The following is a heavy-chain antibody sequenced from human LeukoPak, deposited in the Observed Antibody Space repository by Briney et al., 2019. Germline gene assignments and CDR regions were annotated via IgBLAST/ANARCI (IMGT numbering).Heavy chain of an antibody. CDR2: IYYSGST. D-gene: IGHD6-6*01. J-gene: IGHJ5*02. CDR1: GGSISSSSYY. Sequence: ASETLSLTCTVSGGSISSSSYYWGWIRQPPGKGLEWIGSIYYSGSTYYNPSLKSRVTISVDTSKNQFSLKLSSVTAADTAVYYCARGDSSYPRGYNWFDPWGQGTLVTVSS. V-gene: IGHV4-39*07. CDR3: ARGDSSYPRGYNWFDP.